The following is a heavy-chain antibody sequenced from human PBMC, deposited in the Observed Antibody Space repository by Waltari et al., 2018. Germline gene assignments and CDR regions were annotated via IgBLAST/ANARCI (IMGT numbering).Heavy chain of an antibody. J-gene: IGHJ4*02. V-gene: IGHV4-61*02. CDR1: GGSISSGSYY. D-gene: IGHD5-12*01. Sequence: QVQLQESGPGLVKPSQTLSLTCTVSGGSISSGSYYWSWIRQPAGKGLEWIGRSYTSWSTNYNPSLKSRVTISVDTSKNQFSLQLDSVISEDTAVYYCTRGDGYTGFDYWGQGTLVTVSS. CDR3: TRGDGYTGFDY. CDR2: SYTSWST.